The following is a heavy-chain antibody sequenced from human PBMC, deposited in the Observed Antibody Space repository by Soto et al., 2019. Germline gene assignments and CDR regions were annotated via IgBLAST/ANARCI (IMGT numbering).Heavy chain of an antibody. CDR1: GFTVSSNY. V-gene: IGHV3-53*01. CDR2: IFSGSNT. CDR3: ASLPMESGDY. D-gene: IGHD3-10*01. Sequence: EVQLVESGGGLIQPGGSLRLSCAASGFTVSSNYMSWVRQAPGKGLEWVSLIFSGSNTYYADSVTGRFTISRDNSKNTLYLQMNSLSAEDTAVYYCASLPMESGDYWGQGTLVTVSS. J-gene: IGHJ4*02.